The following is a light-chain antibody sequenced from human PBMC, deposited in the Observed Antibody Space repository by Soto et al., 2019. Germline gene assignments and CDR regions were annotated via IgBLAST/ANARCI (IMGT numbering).Light chain of an antibody. CDR2: ENN. CDR3: GTWASSLSALV. V-gene: IGLV1-51*02. Sequence: QSVLTQPPSVSAAPGQKVTISCSGSSSNIGNNYVSWYQQLPGTAPKLLLYENNKRHSGIPDRFCGYQSGTSATLGITGLQTGDEADYYCGTWASSLSALVFGGGTKLTVL. J-gene: IGLJ3*02. CDR1: SSNIGNNY.